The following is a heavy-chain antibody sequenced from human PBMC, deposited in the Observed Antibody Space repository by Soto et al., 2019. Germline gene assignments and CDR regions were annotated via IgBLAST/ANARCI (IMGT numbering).Heavy chain of an antibody. D-gene: IGHD3-22*01. J-gene: IGHJ4*02. CDR2: INAGNGNT. CDR1: GYTFTSYG. Sequence: ASVKVSCKASGYTFTSYGISWVRQAPGQRLEWMGWINAGNGNTKYSQKFQGRVTITRDTSASTAYMELSSLRSEDTAVYYCARGIPRYYDSSGKSVDYWGQGTLVTVSS. CDR3: ARGIPRYYDSSGKSVDY. V-gene: IGHV1-3*01.